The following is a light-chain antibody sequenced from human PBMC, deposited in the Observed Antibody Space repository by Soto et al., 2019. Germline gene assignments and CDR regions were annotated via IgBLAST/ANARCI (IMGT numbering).Light chain of an antibody. CDR1: QSISSW. Sequence: QMTQSPSSLSASVGDRVTITCRASQSISSWLAWYQQKPGKAPKLLLYDASSLEGGVPSRFGGSGSGTKSTLTISTLQPDDFATYYCQQYNTFWTFGQGTKVDI. CDR3: QQYNTFWT. CDR2: DAS. V-gene: IGKV1-5*01. J-gene: IGKJ1*01.